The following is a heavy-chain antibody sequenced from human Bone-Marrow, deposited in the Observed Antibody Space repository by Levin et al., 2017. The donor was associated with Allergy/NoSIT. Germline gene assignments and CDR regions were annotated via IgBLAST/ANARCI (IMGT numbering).Heavy chain of an antibody. CDR2: MHYSGNT. D-gene: IGHD6-19*01. Sequence: SQTLSLPCTVSCGSIRSSSYHWGWIRQPPGKGLEWIGNMHYSGNTNYNPSLKGRVTISVDTSKNQFSLKLSSVTAADTAVYYCASRTAVAGGWFDPWGQGTLVTVSS. V-gene: IGHV4-39*07. CDR3: ASRTAVAGGWFDP. CDR1: CGSIRSSSYH. J-gene: IGHJ5*02.